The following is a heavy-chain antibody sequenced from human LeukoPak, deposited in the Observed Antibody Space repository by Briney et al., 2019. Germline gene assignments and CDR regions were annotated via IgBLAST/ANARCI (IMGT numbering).Heavy chain of an antibody. V-gene: IGHV1-8*01. CDR3: ARSPAGHKAWFDP. J-gene: IGHJ5*02. Sequence: ASVEVSCKASGYTFTSYDINWVRQATGQGLEWMGWMNPNSGNTGYAQKFQGRVTMTRNTSITTAYMELTSLRSEDTAVYYCARSPAGHKAWFDPWGQETLVTVSS. CDR2: MNPNSGNT. CDR1: GYTFTSYD.